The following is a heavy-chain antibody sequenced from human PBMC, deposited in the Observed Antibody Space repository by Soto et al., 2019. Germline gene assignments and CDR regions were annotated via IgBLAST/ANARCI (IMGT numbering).Heavy chain of an antibody. CDR2: VYHSGST. Sequence: SETLSLTCAVSSGSISSSNWWRWVRQTPGKGLEWIGEVYHSGSTKYNPSLKSRVTISVDKSKNQFSLKLSSVTATDTAVYYCARDIGEWELLVGYYYYGMDVWGQGTTVTVSS. D-gene: IGHD1-26*01. CDR1: SGSISSSNW. CDR3: ARDIGEWELLVGYYYYGMDV. V-gene: IGHV4-4*02. J-gene: IGHJ6*02.